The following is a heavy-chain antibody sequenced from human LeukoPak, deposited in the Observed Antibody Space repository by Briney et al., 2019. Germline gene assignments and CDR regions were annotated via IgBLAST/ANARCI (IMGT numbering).Heavy chain of an antibody. CDR2: IYSGGST. J-gene: IGHJ4*02. CDR1: GFTVSSKY. D-gene: IGHD2-2*02. Sequence: GGSLRLSCAASGFTVSSKYMSWVRQAPGKGLEWVSVIYSGGSTYYADSVKGRFTISRDNSKNTLYLQMNSLRAEDTAVYYCAKDIVGYCSSTSCYSDYWGQGTLVTVSS. V-gene: IGHV3-66*01. CDR3: AKDIVGYCSSTSCYSDY.